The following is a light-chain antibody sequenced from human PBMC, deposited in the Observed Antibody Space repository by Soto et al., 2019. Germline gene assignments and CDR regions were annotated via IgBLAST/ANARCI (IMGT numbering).Light chain of an antibody. V-gene: IGKV3-20*01. Sequence: EIVLTQSPGTLSLSPGERATLSCRASQSVSSSYLSWYQQKPGQAPRLVIYGASTRATGIPDRFSGSGSGTDFTLTISRLEPEDFEVYYCQQHGNLPLTFGQGTKVEI. CDR2: GAS. CDR3: QQHGNLPLT. J-gene: IGKJ1*01. CDR1: QSVSSSY.